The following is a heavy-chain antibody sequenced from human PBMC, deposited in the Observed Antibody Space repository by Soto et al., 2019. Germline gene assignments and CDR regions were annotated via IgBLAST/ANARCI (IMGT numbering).Heavy chain of an antibody. D-gene: IGHD2-15*01. CDR1: GFTFRDYA. CDR3: TLNPRNGRGAPFAS. V-gene: IGHV3-49*05. CDR2: IRSERYGGTA. Sequence: QVVESGGGLVKPGQSLRLSCAGSGFTFRDYAVAWFRQTPGKGLECIGFIRSERYGGTADYAASVRGRFLISRDDYTGVAYLQMDSLRSGDTGVYHCTLNPRNGRGAPFASWGQGTLVTVAS. J-gene: IGHJ5*01.